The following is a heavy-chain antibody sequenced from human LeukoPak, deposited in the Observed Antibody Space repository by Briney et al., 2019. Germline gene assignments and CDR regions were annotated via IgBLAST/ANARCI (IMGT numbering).Heavy chain of an antibody. CDR3: AKEYSTFTTVDLFDP. V-gene: IGHV3-53*01. J-gene: IGHJ5*02. CDR1: GFTVSSSY. Sequence: GGSLRLSCAASGFTVSSSYMYWVRQAPGKGLEWVSFFYRGDSTYYAESVRGRFTISRDNSKNTLNLQMNSLRAEDTAIYYCAKEYSTFTTVDLFDPWGQGTLVTVSS. D-gene: IGHD1-1*01. CDR2: FYRGDST.